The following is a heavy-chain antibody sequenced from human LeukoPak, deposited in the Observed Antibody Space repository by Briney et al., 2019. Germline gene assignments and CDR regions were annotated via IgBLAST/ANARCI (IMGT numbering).Heavy chain of an antibody. J-gene: IGHJ4*02. CDR1: GGSISSGGYS. V-gene: IGHV4-30-2*02. Sequence: SETLSLTCAVSGGSISSGGYSWSWIRQPPGKGLEWIGYIYHSGSTYYNPSLKSRVTISVDRSKNQFSLKLSSVTAADTAVYYCAGGSGRFGEFMGNNYWGQGTLVTVSS. CDR3: AGGSGRFGEFMGNNY. D-gene: IGHD3-10*01. CDR2: IYHSGST.